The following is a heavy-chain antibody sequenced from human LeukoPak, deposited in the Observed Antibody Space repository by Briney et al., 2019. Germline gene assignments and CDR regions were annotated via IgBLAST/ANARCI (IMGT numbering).Heavy chain of an antibody. J-gene: IGHJ6*03. D-gene: IGHD2-21*02. V-gene: IGHV1-8*03. CDR2: MNPKSGNT. Sequence: ASVKVSCKASGYTFTGYYIHWVRQAPGQGLEWMGWMNPKSGNTGYAQKFQGRVTITRNTSISTAYMEVSSLRYEDTAVYYCARVIYCGGDCYSYYYMDVWGKGTTVTVSS. CDR3: ARVIYCGGDCYSYYYMDV. CDR1: GYTFTGYY.